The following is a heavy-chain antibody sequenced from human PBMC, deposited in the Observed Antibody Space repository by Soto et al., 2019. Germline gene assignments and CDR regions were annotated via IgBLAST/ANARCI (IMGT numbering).Heavy chain of an antibody. J-gene: IGHJ4*02. CDR3: ARDGEDKAAAAMGY. Sequence: QVQLVQSGAEVKKPGASVRVSCKASGYTITCCAMHWVRQAPGQRPEWMGWFNAGDGDTKYSQNLQGRFTIIRETAASTVYMELSSLRPEDTAVYYCARDGEDKAAAAMGYWGQGTLVTGSS. D-gene: IGHD6-13*01. CDR1: GYTITCCA. CDR2: FNAGDGDT. V-gene: IGHV1-3*01.